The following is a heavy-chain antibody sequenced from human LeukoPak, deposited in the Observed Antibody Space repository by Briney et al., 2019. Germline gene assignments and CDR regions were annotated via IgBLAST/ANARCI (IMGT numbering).Heavy chain of an antibody. D-gene: IGHD5-18*01. V-gene: IGHV3-30*02. J-gene: IGHJ5*02. CDR1: GFTFSSYG. CDR3: AKEDTAMASNWFDP. Sequence: GGSLRLSCAASGFTFSSYGMHWVRQAPGKGLEWVAFIRYDGSNKYYADSVKGRFTISRDNSKNTLYLQMNSLRAEDTAVYYCAKEDTAMASNWFDPWGQGTLLTVSS. CDR2: IRYDGSNK.